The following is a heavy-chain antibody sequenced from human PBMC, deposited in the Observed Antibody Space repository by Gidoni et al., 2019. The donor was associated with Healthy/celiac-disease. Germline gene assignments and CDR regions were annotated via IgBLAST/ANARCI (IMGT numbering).Heavy chain of an antibody. J-gene: IGHJ4*02. CDR3: AKTYDWDYFDY. CDR1: GITFSSYA. V-gene: IGHV3-23*01. CDR2: IRGSGGST. D-gene: IGHD3-9*01. Sequence: EVQLLESGGGVVQPGGFLRLSCAASGITFSSYAMSWVRQAPGKWLVWVSAIRGSGGSTYYADSVKGRFTISRDNSKNTLYLQMNSLRAEDTAVYYCAKTYDWDYFDYWGQGTLVTVSS.